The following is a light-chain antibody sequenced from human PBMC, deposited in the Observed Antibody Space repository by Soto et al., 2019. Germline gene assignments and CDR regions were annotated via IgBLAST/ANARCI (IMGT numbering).Light chain of an antibody. CDR2: EVS. V-gene: IGLV2-8*01. CDR1: SSDVGGYNY. Sequence: QSALTQPPSASGSPGQSVTISCTGTSSDVGGYNYVSWYQQHPGKAPKLMIYEVSKRPSGVPDRFSGSKSGNTASLTVSGLQAEDVADYYCSSYAGSNRVFGTGTKVTVL. J-gene: IGLJ1*01. CDR3: SSYAGSNRV.